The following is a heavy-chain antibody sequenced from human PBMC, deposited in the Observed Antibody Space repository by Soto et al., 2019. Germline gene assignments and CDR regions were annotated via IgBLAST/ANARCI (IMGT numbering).Heavy chain of an antibody. Sequence: VSVKSRITINPDTSKNQFSLQLNSVTPEDTAVYYCAREGLAGTIDYWGQGTLVTVSS. D-gene: IGHD6-13*01. CDR3: AREGLAGTIDY. J-gene: IGHJ4*02. V-gene: IGHV6-1*01.